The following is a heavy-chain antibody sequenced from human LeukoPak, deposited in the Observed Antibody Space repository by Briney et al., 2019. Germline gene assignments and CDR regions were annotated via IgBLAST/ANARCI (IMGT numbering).Heavy chain of an antibody. Sequence: VASVKVSCKASGYTFTSYDINWVRQATGQGLEWMGWMNPNSGNTSYAQKFQGRVTMTTNTSISTAYMELSSLRSEDTAVYYCARVAGSYYDFWSGYFFTRHHFDIWGQGTMVTVSS. CDR3: ARVAGSYYDFWSGYFFTRHHFDI. V-gene: IGHV1-8*01. J-gene: IGHJ3*02. D-gene: IGHD3-3*01. CDR1: GYTFTSYD. CDR2: MNPNSGNT.